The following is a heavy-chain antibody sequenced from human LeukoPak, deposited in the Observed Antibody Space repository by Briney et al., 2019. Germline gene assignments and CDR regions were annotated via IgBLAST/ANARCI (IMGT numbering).Heavy chain of an antibody. CDR1: GFAFSTFS. Sequence: PGGSLRLSCAASGFAFSTFSMHWVRQAPGKGLEWVSSISSSSSYIYYADSVKGRFTISRDNAKNSLYLQMSSLRAEDMAVYYCARFPGGAFDIWGQGTMVTVSS. J-gene: IGHJ3*02. CDR3: ARFPGGAFDI. V-gene: IGHV3-21*01. CDR2: ISSSSSYI.